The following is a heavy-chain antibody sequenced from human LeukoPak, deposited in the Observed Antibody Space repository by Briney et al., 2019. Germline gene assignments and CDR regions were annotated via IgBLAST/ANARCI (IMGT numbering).Heavy chain of an antibody. CDR3: ARHNGVGYYGSGSYYNGAYYYMDV. Sequence: SETLSLTCTVSGGSISSSSYYWGWLRQPPGKGLEWIGSIYYSGSTYCNPSPKSRVTISVDTSKNQFSLKLSSVTAADTAVYYCARHNGVGYYGSGSYYNGAYYYMDVWGKGTTVTISS. J-gene: IGHJ6*03. CDR1: GGSISSSSYY. V-gene: IGHV4-39*01. CDR2: IYYSGST. D-gene: IGHD3-10*01.